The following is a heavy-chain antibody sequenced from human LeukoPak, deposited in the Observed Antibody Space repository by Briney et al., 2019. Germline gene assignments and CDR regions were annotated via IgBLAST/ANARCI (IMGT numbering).Heavy chain of an antibody. V-gene: IGHV3-21*01. J-gene: IGHJ3*02. Sequence: GGSLRLSCAASGFTFSRYSMNWVRQAPGKGLEWVSSISSSSIYIYYADSLKGRFTISRDNAKKSLYLQMNSLRAEDTAVYYCARGRDGYNLVDAFDIWGQGIMVTVSS. CDR2: ISSSSIYI. D-gene: IGHD5-24*01. CDR3: ARGRDGYNLVDAFDI. CDR1: GFTFSRYS.